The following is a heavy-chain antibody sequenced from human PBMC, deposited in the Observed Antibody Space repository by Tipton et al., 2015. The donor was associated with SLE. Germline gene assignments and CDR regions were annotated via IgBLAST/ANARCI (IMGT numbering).Heavy chain of an antibody. D-gene: IGHD5-18*01. CDR3: ARHYAPDTAMAFDY. V-gene: IGHV4-39*01. J-gene: IGHJ4*02. CDR1: GGSISSSSYY. CDR2: IYYSGST. Sequence: TLSLTCTVSGGSISSSSYYWGWIRQPPGKGLEWIGSIYYSGSTYYNPSLKSRVTISVDTSKNQFSLKLSSVTAADTAVYYCARHYAPDTAMAFDYWGQGTLVTVPS.